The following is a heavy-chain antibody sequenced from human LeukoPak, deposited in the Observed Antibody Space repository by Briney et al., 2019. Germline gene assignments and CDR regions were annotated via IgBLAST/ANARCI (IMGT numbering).Heavy chain of an antibody. D-gene: IGHD3-16*01. V-gene: IGHV1-8*01. J-gene: IGHJ4*02. CDR1: GYTYTSYD. CDR3: ARDTRQGGFDY. CDR2: MNPNSGNT. Sequence: ASVKVSCKASGYTYTSYDINWVRQATGQGLEWMGWMNPNSGNTGYAQKFQGRVTMTRNTSISTAYMELSSLRSEDTVVYYCARDTRQGGFDYWGQGTLVTVSS.